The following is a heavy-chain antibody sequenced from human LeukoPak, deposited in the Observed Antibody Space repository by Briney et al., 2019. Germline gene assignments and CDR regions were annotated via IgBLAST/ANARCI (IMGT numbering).Heavy chain of an antibody. CDR2: ISGSGGST. D-gene: IGHD6-6*01. CDR3: VPASIAAIDY. V-gene: IGHV3-23*01. CDR1: GFTFSSYG. J-gene: IGHJ4*02. Sequence: GGSLRLSCAASGFTFSSYGMHWVRQAPGKGLEWVSAISGSGGSTYYADSVKGRFTISRDNSKNTLYLQMNSLRAEGTAVYYCVPASIAAIDYWGQGTLVTVSS.